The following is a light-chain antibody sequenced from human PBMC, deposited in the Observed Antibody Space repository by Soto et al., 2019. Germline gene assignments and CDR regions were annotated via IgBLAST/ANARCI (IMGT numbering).Light chain of an antibody. CDR1: QSISNY. CDR3: QQRSNWPPIT. V-gene: IGKV3-11*01. J-gene: IGKJ5*01. CDR2: DAS. Sequence: EIVLTQSPVTLSLSPVQGAALSCRASQSISNYLAWYQQKPGQAPRLPIYDASDRATGIPARFSGSGSGTDFTLTISSLEPEDFAVYYCQQRSNWPPITFGQGTRLEIK.